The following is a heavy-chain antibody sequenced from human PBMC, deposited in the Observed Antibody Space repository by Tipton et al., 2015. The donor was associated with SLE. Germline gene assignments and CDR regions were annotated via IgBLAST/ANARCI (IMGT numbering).Heavy chain of an antibody. V-gene: IGHV4-59*08. J-gene: IGHJ4*02. CDR1: GGSITSHY. D-gene: IGHD5-18*01. CDR3: ARSYSYGVFDS. Sequence: TLSLTCTVSGGSITSHYWTWTRQSPGKEFEWLAYVSYTGSATYNPSLRSRVSISLDTSENQFSLKVTSVTAADTAVYFCARSYSYGVFDSWGQGTLVTVSS. CDR2: VSYTGSA.